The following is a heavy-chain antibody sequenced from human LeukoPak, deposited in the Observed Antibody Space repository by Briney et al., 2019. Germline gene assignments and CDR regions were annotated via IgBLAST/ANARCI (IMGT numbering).Heavy chain of an antibody. V-gene: IGHV1-58*01. CDR3: AVHSDYDILTDPIDY. D-gene: IGHD3-9*01. CDR1: GFTFTSSA. CDR2: IVVGSGNT. Sequence: GASVKVSCKASGFTFTSSAVQWVRQARGQRLEWIGWIVVGSGNTNYAQKFQERVTITRDMSTSTAYMELNSLRAEDTAVYYCAVHSDYDILTDPIDYWGQGTLVTVSS. J-gene: IGHJ4*02.